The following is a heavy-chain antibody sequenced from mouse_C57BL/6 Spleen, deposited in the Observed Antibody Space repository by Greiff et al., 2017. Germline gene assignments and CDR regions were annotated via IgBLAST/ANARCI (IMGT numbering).Heavy chain of an antibody. J-gene: IGHJ1*03. CDR2: IDPEDGDT. V-gene: IGHV14-1*01. CDR1: GFNIKDYY. Sequence: SGAELVRPGASVKLSCTASGFNIKDYYMHWVKQRPEQGLEWIGRIDPEDGDTESAPKFQGKATMTADTSSNTAYLQLSSLTSEDTAVDYCTTDYGSPWYFDVWGTGTTVTVSS. CDR3: TTDYGSPWYFDV. D-gene: IGHD1-1*01.